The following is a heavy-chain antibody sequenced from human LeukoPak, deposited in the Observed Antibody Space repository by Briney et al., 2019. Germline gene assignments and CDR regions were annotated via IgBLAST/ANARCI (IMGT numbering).Heavy chain of an antibody. V-gene: IGHV4-61*02. Sequence: SETLSLTCTVSGGSINNGNYYWSWIRQPAGKGLEWIGRIYTSGSTNYIPSLKSRVTISVDTSKNQFSPKLTSVTAADTAVYYCARDSRKAYNSNWTYFDYWGQGTLVTVSS. J-gene: IGHJ4*02. CDR1: GGSINNGNYY. D-gene: IGHD6-13*01. CDR3: ARDSRKAYNSNWTYFDY. CDR2: IYTSGST.